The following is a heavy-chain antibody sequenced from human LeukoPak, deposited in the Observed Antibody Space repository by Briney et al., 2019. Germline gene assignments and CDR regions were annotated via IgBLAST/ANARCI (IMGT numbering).Heavy chain of an antibody. CDR3: ARDLWTMVRGVKTLGAFDI. V-gene: IGHV3-30*12. CDR2: ISYDGSSK. D-gene: IGHD3-10*01. CDR1: GFSFSRAW. Sequence: GGSLRLSCAASGFSFSRAWMSWVRQPPGKGLDWVAVISYDGSSKYYADSLKGRFTISRDNSKNSLYLQMNSLRAEDTAVYYCARDLWTMVRGVKTLGAFDIWGQGTMVTVSS. J-gene: IGHJ3*02.